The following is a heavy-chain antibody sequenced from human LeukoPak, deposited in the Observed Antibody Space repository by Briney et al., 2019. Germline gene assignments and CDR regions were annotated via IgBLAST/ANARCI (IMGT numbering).Heavy chain of an antibody. J-gene: IGHJ5*02. D-gene: IGHD6-19*01. CDR2: IDSDGST. V-gene: IGHV3-53*01. CDR1: GLIFSSNY. CDR3: TRTGQWLAGFDP. Sequence: PGGSLRLSCVASGLIFSSNYMSWVRLAPGKGLEWVSLIDSDGSTYYADSVKGRFTISRDISRNTLYLQMNSLRAEDTAVYYCTRTGQWLAGFDPWGQGTLVTVSS.